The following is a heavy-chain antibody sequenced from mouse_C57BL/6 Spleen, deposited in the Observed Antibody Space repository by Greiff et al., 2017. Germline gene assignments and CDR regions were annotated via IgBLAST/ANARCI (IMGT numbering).Heavy chain of an antibody. J-gene: IGHJ1*03. D-gene: IGHD1-1*01. CDR3: TRDRGNITTVPSYWYFDV. V-gene: IGHV5-9-1*02. CDR2: ISSGGDYI. CDR1: GFTFSSYA. Sequence: EVQGVESGEGLVKPGGSLKLSCAASGFTFSSYAMSWVRQTPEKRLEWVAYISSGGDYIYYADTVKGRFTISRDNARNTLYLQMSSLKSEDTAMYYCTRDRGNITTVPSYWYFDVWGTGTTVTVSS.